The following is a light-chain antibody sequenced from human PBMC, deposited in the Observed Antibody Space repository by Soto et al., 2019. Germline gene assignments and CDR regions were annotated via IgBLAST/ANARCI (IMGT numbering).Light chain of an antibody. Sequence: QSALTQPPSVSGSPGQSVTISCTGTSSDIGYHNRVSWYQQPPGTAPKLMIYEVSTRYSGVPDRFSGSKSGNTASLTISGLQAEDEADSYCSSFASSATLVFGGGTKLTVL. CDR1: SSDIGYHNR. V-gene: IGLV2-18*02. J-gene: IGLJ3*02. CDR2: EVS. CDR3: SSFASSATLV.